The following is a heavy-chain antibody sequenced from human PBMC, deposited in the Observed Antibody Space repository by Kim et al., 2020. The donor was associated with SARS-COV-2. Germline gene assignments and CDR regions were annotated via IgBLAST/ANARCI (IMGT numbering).Heavy chain of an antibody. Sequence: SETLSLTCTVYGGSISGYYWSWIRQPPGKGLEWIGYINHSGSTNYNPSLKSRVTISVDTSKNQFSLKLSSVTAADTAVYYCAGLKWYSRRFERWGQGTLVTVSS. CDR1: GGSISGYY. CDR3: AGLKWYSRRFER. V-gene: IGHV4-34*01. D-gene: IGHD2-15*01. J-gene: IGHJ5*02. CDR2: INHSGST.